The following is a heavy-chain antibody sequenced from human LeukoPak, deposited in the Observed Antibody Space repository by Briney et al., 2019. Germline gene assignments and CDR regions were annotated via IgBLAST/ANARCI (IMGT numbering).Heavy chain of an antibody. CDR1: GFTFSSYS. CDR2: ISSSSSYI. CDR3: ARGGGGGLMRIGLGYCSSTSCYEHLPPDY. J-gene: IGHJ4*02. V-gene: IGHV3-21*01. Sequence: PGGSLRLSCAASGFTFSSYSMNWVRQAPGKGLEWVSSISSSSSYIYYADSVKGRFTISRDNAKNSLYLQMNSLRAEDTAVYYCARGGGGGLMRIGLGYCSSTSCYEHLPPDYWGQGTLVTVSS. D-gene: IGHD2-2*01.